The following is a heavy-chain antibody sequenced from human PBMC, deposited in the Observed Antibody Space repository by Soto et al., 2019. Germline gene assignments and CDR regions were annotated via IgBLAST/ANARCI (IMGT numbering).Heavy chain of an antibody. Sequence: QVQLVESGGGVVQPGKSLRLSCAASGFTFSTYGMHWVRQAPGKGLEWVALISYDESHKYYSHSVNGRFTISRDNSKNTVYLQMNSLKPEDTAVYYCAKDRPGAFVVVGAATPDFWGQGTLVTVSS. CDR1: GFTFSTYG. D-gene: IGHD2-15*01. J-gene: IGHJ4*02. CDR2: ISYDESHK. V-gene: IGHV3-30*18. CDR3: AKDRPGAFVVVGAATPDF.